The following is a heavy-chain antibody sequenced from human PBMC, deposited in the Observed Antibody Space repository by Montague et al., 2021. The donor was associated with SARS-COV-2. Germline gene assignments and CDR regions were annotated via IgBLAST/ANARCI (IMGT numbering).Heavy chain of an antibody. J-gene: IGHJ2*01. Sequence: SETLSLTCSGLGSWNSGADRKSTRLNSSNGRNSYGDFGQKKKTKYNPSLKSRATISVDTSKNQFALRLSSVAATDTAVYYCAREFRIELWQTNWYFGLWGRDTLGTIS. CDR2: FGQKKKT. CDR1: GSWNSGAD. D-gene: IGHD3-16*01. CDR3: AREFRIELWQTNWYFGL. V-gene: IGHV4-61*10.